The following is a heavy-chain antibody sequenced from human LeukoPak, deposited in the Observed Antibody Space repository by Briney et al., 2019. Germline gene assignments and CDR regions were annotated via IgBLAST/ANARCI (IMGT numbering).Heavy chain of an antibody. Sequence: SGGSLRLSCAASGFTFSGSGMHWVRQASGKGLEWVGRIRSKANSYATAYAASVKGRFTISRDDSKNTAYLQMNSLKTEDTVVYYCTSGGYSYGTDYWGQGTLVTVSS. J-gene: IGHJ4*02. V-gene: IGHV3-73*01. CDR2: IRSKANSYAT. CDR1: GFTFSGSG. D-gene: IGHD5-18*01. CDR3: TSGGYSYGTDY.